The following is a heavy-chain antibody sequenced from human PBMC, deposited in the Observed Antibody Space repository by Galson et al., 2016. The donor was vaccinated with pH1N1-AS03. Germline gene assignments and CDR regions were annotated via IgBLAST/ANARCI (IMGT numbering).Heavy chain of an antibody. CDR2: ITSDGSNI. V-gene: IGHV3-74*01. Sequence: SLRLSCAASGFIFSSDWMHWVRQVPGKGLVWVSRITSDGSNIRYADAVKGRFTTSRDNAKNTLYLQMNSLRAEDTAVYHCARAMYTSGWYGMDVWGQGTTVTVSS. CDR1: GFIFSSDW. D-gene: IGHD6-19*01. CDR3: ARAMYTSGWYGMDV. J-gene: IGHJ6*02.